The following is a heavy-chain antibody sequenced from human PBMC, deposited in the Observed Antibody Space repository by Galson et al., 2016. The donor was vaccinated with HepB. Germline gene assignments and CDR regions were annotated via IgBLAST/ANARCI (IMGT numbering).Heavy chain of an antibody. Sequence: SLRLSCAGSGFSFGDHYMDWVRQAPGKGLEWVGRIRNKRNIYITEYAASVIGRFTISRDDSRNSVDLQMNTLKTEDTAAYYCATMAIGADSDWGQGTLVTVSS. CDR1: GFSFGDHY. D-gene: IGHD2-21*01. J-gene: IGHJ4*02. CDR2: IRNKRNIYIT. CDR3: ATMAIGADSD. V-gene: IGHV3-72*01.